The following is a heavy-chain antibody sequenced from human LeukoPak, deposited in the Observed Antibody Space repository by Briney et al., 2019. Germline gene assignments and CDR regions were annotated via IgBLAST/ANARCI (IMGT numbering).Heavy chain of an antibody. Sequence: GGSLRLSCAASGFTFSSYWMSWVRQAPGKGLEWVANIKQDGSEKYYVDSVKGRFTISRDNAKNSLYLQMNSLRAEDTAVYYCARDVVPAVGYYYYYMDVWGKGTTVTVSS. J-gene: IGHJ6*03. V-gene: IGHV3-7*01. D-gene: IGHD2-2*01. CDR2: IKQDGSEK. CDR1: GFTFSSYW. CDR3: ARDVVPAVGYYYYYMDV.